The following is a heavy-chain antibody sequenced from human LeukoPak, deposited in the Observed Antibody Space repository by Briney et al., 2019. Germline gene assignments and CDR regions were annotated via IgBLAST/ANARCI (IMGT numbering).Heavy chain of an antibody. CDR1: GFTFSSYG. D-gene: IGHD3-16*01. J-gene: IGHJ3*02. V-gene: IGHV3-23*01. Sequence: PGGSLRLSCAASGFTFSSYGMSWVRQAPGKGLEWVSAISGSGGSTYYADSVKGRFTISRDNSKNTLYLQMNSLRAEDTAVYYCATSYYDYVWGSWGAFDIWGQGTMVTVSS. CDR2: ISGSGGST. CDR3: ATSYYDYVWGSWGAFDI.